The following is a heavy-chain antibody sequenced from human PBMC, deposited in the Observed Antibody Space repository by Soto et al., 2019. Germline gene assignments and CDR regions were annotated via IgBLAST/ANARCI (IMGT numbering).Heavy chain of an antibody. D-gene: IGHD1-26*01. Sequence: PSETLSLTCTVSGGSISSGDYYWSWIRQPPGKGLEWIGYIYYSGSTYYNPSLKSRVTISVDTSKNQFSLKLSSVTAADTAVYYCARASEVGATLLFSGHPDAFDIWGQGKMVTVSS. CDR2: IYYSGST. J-gene: IGHJ3*02. CDR1: GGSISSGDYY. CDR3: ARASEVGATLLFSGHPDAFDI. V-gene: IGHV4-30-4*01.